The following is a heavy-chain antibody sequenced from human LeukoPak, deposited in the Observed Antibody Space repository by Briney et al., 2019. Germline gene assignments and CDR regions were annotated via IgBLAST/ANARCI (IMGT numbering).Heavy chain of an antibody. V-gene: IGHV1-18*01. CDR3: ARESGSDAFDI. CDR2: ISAYNGDI. J-gene: IGHJ3*02. CDR1: GYTFTKYG. Sequence: GDSVKVSCKASGYTFTKYGVSWVRQAPGQGLEWMGWISAYNGDIKYAQRGKGRVTMTTDTSTSTVCMELRSLRSDDTAVYYCARESGSDAFDIWGQGTMVTVSS.